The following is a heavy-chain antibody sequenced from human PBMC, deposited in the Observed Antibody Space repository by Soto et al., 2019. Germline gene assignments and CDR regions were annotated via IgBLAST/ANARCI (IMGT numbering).Heavy chain of an antibody. D-gene: IGHD3-22*01. CDR2: INAGNGNT. V-gene: IGHV1-3*01. CDR1: GYTFTSYA. J-gene: IGHJ4*02. CDR3: ARDLSPPSPYYYDSSGYYPYDY. Sequence: ASVKVSCKASGYTFTSYAMHWVRQAPGQRLEWMGWINAGNGNTKYSQKFQGRVTITRDTSASTAYMELSSLRSEDTAVYYCARDLSPPSPYYYDSSGYYPYDYWGQGTLVTVSS.